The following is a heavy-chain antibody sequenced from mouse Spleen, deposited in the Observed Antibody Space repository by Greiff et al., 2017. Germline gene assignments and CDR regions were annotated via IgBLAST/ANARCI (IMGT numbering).Heavy chain of an antibody. CDR3: ARRYSTTVVATGYYFDY. CDR2: ISSGSSTI. J-gene: IGHJ2*01. V-gene: IGHV5-17*01. D-gene: IGHD1-1*01. Sequence: DVKLVVSGGGLVKPGGSLKLSCAASGFTFSDYGMHWVRQAPEKGLEWVAYISSGSSTIYYADTVKGRFTISRDNAKNTLFLQMTSLRSEDTAMYYCARRYSTTVVATGYYFDYWGQGTTLTVSS. CDR1: GFTFSDYG.